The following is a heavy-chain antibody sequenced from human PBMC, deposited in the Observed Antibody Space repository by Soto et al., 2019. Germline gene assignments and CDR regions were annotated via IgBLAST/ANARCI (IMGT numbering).Heavy chain of an antibody. CDR1: GGSISSGDYY. CDR3: AGSGYYHKGGMEV. D-gene: IGHD3-22*01. Sequence: SETLSLTCTVSGGSISSGDYYWSWIRQPPGKGLEWIGYIYYSGSTYYNPSLKSRVAISVDTSKNQFSLNLNSVTAADTAVYYGAGSGYYHKGGMEVWGQGTRVTVSS. V-gene: IGHV4-30-4*01. J-gene: IGHJ6*02. CDR2: IYYSGST.